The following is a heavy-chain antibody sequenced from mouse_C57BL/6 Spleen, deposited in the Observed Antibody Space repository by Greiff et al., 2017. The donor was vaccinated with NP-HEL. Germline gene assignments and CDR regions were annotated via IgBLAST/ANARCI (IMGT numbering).Heavy chain of an antibody. D-gene: IGHD1-1*01. CDR1: GYTFTSYW. V-gene: IGHV1-59*01. Sequence: QVQLQQPGAELVRPGTSVKLSCKASGYTFTSYWMHWVKQRPGQGLEWIGVIDPSDSYTNYNQKFKGKATLTVDTSSSTAYMQLSSLTSEDSAVYYCARNPNCYGSSPHWYFDVWGTGTTVTVSS. J-gene: IGHJ1*03. CDR2: IDPSDSYT. CDR3: ARNPNCYGSSPHWYFDV.